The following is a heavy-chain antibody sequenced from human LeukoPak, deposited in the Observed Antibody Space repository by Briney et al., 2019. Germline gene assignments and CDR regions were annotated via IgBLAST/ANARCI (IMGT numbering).Heavy chain of an antibody. V-gene: IGHV4-34*01. Sequence: SETLSLTCAVSGGSFSGYYLSWVRQPPGKGLEWIGEINHSGSTNYNPSLKSRVTISVDTSKNQFSLKLSSVTAADTAVYYCARGRRWLGYYGSGSYYGWFNPWGQGTLVTVSS. D-gene: IGHD3-10*01. CDR3: ARGRRWLGYYGSGSYYGWFNP. J-gene: IGHJ5*02. CDR2: INHSGST. CDR1: GGSFSGYY.